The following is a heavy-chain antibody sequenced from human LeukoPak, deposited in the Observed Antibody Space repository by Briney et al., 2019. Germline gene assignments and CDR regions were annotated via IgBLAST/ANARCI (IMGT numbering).Heavy chain of an antibody. CDR2: ISASGGST. CDR1: GFTFSSYV. Sequence: GGSLRLSCAASGFTFSSYVMSWVRQAPGKGLEWVSAISASGGSTYYADSMKGRFTISRDNSKNTLYLQMHSLRAEDTAVYYCAKDPRMTTLDYWGQGTLVTVSS. D-gene: IGHD4-11*01. J-gene: IGHJ4*02. V-gene: IGHV3-23*01. CDR3: AKDPRMTTLDY.